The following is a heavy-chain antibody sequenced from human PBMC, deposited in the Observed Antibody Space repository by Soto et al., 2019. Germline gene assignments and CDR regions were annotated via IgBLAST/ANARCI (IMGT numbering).Heavy chain of an antibody. J-gene: IGHJ4*02. CDR2: IKEDGSEK. D-gene: IGHD6-13*01. CDR1: GFTFSSYW. V-gene: IGHV3-7*01. CDR3: ARRGQSAAGYY. Sequence: GGSLRLSCAGAGFTFSSYWMSWVRQAPGKGLQWVANIKEDGSEKYYVDSVKGRFTISRDNAKNSQYLQMNSLRAEDTAVYYCARRGQSAAGYYWGQGILVNVSS.